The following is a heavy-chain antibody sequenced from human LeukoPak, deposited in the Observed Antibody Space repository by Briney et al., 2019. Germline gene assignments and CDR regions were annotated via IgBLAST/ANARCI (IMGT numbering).Heavy chain of an antibody. CDR2: TYPGDSDT. CDR3: ARPLGGAVAGIDY. J-gene: IGHJ4*02. D-gene: IGHD6-19*01. Sequence: GESLKISCKASGYSFTSYYIAWVRQMPGKGLEWMGITYPGDSDTRYSPSFQGQVTISADKSISTAYLQWSSLKASDTAMYYCARPLGGAVAGIDYWGQGTLVTVSS. V-gene: IGHV5-51*01. CDR1: GYSFTSYY.